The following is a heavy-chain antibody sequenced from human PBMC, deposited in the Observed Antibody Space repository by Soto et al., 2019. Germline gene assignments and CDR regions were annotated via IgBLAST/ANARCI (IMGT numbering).Heavy chain of an antibody. CDR2: IYYSGST. CDR1: GGSISSGDYY. V-gene: IGHV4-30-4*01. Sequence: SETLSLTCTVSGGSISSGDYYWSWIRQPPGKGLEWIGYIYYSGSTYYNPSLKSRVTISVDTSKNQFSLKLSSVTAADTAVYYCARDQYYDSSGYSGGPDYWGQGTLVTVPQ. D-gene: IGHD3-22*01. CDR3: ARDQYYDSSGYSGGPDY. J-gene: IGHJ4*02.